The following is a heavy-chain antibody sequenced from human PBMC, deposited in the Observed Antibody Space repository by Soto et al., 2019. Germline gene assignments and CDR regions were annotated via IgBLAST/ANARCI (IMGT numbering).Heavy chain of an antibody. CDR2: INNAGTA. J-gene: IGHJ4*02. CDR3: AKDWYADD. CDR1: GFTFSTYA. V-gene: IGHV3-23*01. D-gene: IGHD2-8*01. Sequence: EVQLLESGGGLVQPGGSLRLSCAASGFTFSTYAMTWVRQAPGKGLEWVSAINNAGTAYYLDSVKGRFTISRDNAKITLYLEMNGLRAEDAAVYYCAKDWYADDWGQGTLVTVSS.